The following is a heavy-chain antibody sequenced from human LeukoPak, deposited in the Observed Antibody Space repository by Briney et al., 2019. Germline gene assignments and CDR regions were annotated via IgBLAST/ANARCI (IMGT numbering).Heavy chain of an antibody. V-gene: IGHV1-18*01. Sequence: ASVKVSCKASGYTFTSYGISWVRQAPGQGLEWMGWISAYNGNTNYAQKLQGRVTMTTDTSTSTAYMELRSLRSDDTAVYYCARDQFDTISGVAPFDPWGQGTLVTVSS. D-gene: IGHD3-3*01. J-gene: IGHJ5*02. CDR1: GYTFTSYG. CDR2: ISAYNGNT. CDR3: ARDQFDTISGVAPFDP.